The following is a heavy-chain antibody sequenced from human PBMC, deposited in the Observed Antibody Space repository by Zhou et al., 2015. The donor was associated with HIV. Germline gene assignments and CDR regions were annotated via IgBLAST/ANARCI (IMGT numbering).Heavy chain of an antibody. J-gene: IGHJ4*02. Sequence: QVQLVQSGAEVKKPGSSVKVSCKASGGTFSSYTISWVRQAPGQGLEWMGRIIPILGIANYAQKFQGRVTITADKSTSTAYMELSSLRSEDTAVYYCAIFASYLNFDYWGQGTLVTVSS. CDR1: GGTFSSYT. CDR3: AIFASYLNFDY. V-gene: IGHV1-69*02. CDR2: IIPILGIA. D-gene: IGHD3-16*02.